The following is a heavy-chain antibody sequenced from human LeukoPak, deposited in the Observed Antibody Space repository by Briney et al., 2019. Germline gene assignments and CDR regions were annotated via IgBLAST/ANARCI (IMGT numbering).Heavy chain of an antibody. CDR2: IGSSGGST. Sequence: GGSLRLSCAASGFTFSSAAMTWVRQAPGKGLEWVSLIGSSGGSTYYADSVEGRFTISRDNSKNTLSLQMNSLRVEDTAIYYCAKDIQLSTWGLGTMVTVSS. CDR3: AKDIQLST. CDR1: GFTFSSAA. J-gene: IGHJ3*01. V-gene: IGHV3-23*01. D-gene: IGHD5-24*01.